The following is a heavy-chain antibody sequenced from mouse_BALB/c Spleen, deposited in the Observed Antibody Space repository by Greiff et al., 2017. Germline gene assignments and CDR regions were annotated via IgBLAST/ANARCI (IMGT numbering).Heavy chain of an antibody. CDR2: ISYDGSN. CDR1: GYSITSGYY. J-gene: IGHJ3*01. Sequence: EVQLQQSGPGLVKPSQSLSLTCSVTGYSITSGYYWNWIRQFPGNKLEWMGYISYDGSNNYNPSLKNRISITRDTSKNQFFLKLNSVTTEDTATYYCARVYYRYDGFAYWGQGTLVTVSA. D-gene: IGHD2-14*01. CDR3: ARVYYRYDGFAY. V-gene: IGHV3-6*02.